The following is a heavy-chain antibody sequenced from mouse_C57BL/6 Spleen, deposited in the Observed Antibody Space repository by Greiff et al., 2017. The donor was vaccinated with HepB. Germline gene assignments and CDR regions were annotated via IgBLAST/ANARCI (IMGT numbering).Heavy chain of an antibody. CDR1: GYSITSGYY. CDR2: ISYDGSN. CDR3: AREDYGRSYFDY. V-gene: IGHV3-6*01. J-gene: IGHJ2*01. Sequence: ESGPGLVKPSQSLSLTCSVTGYSITSGYYWNWIRQFPGNKLEWMGYISYDGSNNYNPSLKNRISITRDTSKNQFFLKLNSVTTEDTATYYCAREDYGRSYFDYWGQGTTLTVSS. D-gene: IGHD1-1*01.